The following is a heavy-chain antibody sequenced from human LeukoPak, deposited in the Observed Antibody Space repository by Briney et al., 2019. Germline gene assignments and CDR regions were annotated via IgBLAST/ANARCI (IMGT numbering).Heavy chain of an antibody. CDR2: ISAYNGNT. Sequence: ASVTVSCKASGYTFTSYGISWVRQAPGQGLEWMGWISAYNGNTNYAQKLQGRVTMTTDTSTSTAYMELRSLRSDDTAVYYCARDQEYSSSWSPFDYWGQGTLVTVSS. D-gene: IGHD6-13*01. V-gene: IGHV1-18*01. CDR3: ARDQEYSSSWSPFDY. CDR1: GYTFTSYG. J-gene: IGHJ4*02.